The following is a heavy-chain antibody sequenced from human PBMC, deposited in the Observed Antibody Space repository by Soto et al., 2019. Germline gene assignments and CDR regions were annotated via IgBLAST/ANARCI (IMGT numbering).Heavy chain of an antibody. CDR2: IYPGDSDT. Sequence: KVSCKASGGTFSSYAISWVRQMPGKGLEWMGIIYPGDSDTRYSPSFQGQVTISADKSISTAYLQWSSLKASDTAMYYYARQSALDIWGQGTMVTVSS. J-gene: IGHJ3*02. CDR3: ARQSALDI. CDR1: GGTFSSYA. V-gene: IGHV5-51*01.